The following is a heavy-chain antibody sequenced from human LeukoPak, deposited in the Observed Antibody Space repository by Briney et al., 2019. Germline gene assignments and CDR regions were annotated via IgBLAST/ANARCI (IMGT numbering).Heavy chain of an antibody. CDR3: VRHLPCFGCYYYYMDV. Sequence: SETLSLTCTVSGGSINSGGYYWSWIRQPPGKGLEWIGYIYQSGGTYYNPFLKSRVTISVDRSKNQFYLNLTSVTAADTAVYYCVRHLPCFGCYYYYMDVWGRGTTVTVSS. V-gene: IGHV4-30-2*01. CDR1: GGSINSGGYY. CDR2: IYQSGGT. J-gene: IGHJ6*03. D-gene: IGHD6-19*01.